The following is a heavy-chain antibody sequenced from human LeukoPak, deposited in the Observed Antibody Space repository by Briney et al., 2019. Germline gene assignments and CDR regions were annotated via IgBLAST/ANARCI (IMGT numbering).Heavy chain of an antibody. V-gene: IGHV1-46*01. Sequence: ASVKVSCKASVYTFTSYYMHWVRQAPGQGLEWMGIINPSGGSTSYAQKFQGRVTMTRDMSTSTVYMELSSLRSEDTAVYYCAREDYYDSSGYYNWFDPWGQGTLVTVSS. D-gene: IGHD3-22*01. CDR2: INPSGGST. J-gene: IGHJ5*02. CDR1: VYTFTSYY. CDR3: AREDYYDSSGYYNWFDP.